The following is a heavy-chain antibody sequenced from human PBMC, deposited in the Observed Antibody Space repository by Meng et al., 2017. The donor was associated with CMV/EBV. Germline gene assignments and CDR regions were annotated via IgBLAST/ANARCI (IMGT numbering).Heavy chain of an antibody. CDR2: IIPIFGTA. CDR1: GGTFSSYA. Sequence: SVKVSCKASGGTFSSYAISWVRQAHGQGLEWMGGIIPIFGTANYAQKFQGRVTITTDESTSTAYMELSSLRSEDTAVYYCARDLSGDSPGSYYFDYWGQGTLVTVSS. CDR3: ARDLSGDSPGSYYFDY. V-gene: IGHV1-69*05. D-gene: IGHD3-10*02. J-gene: IGHJ4*02.